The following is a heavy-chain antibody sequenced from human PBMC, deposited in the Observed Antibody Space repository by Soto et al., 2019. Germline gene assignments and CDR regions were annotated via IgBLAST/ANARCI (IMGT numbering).Heavy chain of an antibody. CDR3: ARDPLWFGEIGYFDY. CDR1: GFTFSSHA. V-gene: IGHV3-21*01. CDR2: IDSSSSFI. J-gene: IGHJ4*02. Sequence: EVQLVESGGGLVKPGGSLRLSCAASGFTFSSHAMNWVRQAPGKGLEWVSSIDSSSSFIYYVDSVKGRFTISRDNAKNSLYLQMSSLRAEDTAVYYCARDPLWFGEIGYFDYWGQGALVTVSS. D-gene: IGHD3-10*01.